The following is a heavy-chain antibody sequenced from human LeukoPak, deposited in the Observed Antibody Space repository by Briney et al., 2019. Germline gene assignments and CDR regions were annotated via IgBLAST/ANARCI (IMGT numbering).Heavy chain of an antibody. D-gene: IGHD1-14*01. CDR3: ARERKRHFDY. V-gene: IGHV4-61*02. Sequence: PSQTLSLTCTVSGGSISSGSYYWSWIRQPAGKGLEWIGRIYTSGSTNYNPSLKSRVTISVDTSKNQFSLKLSSVTAAGTAVYYCARERKRHFDYWGQGALVTVSS. CDR1: GGSISSGSYY. CDR2: IYTSGST. J-gene: IGHJ4*02.